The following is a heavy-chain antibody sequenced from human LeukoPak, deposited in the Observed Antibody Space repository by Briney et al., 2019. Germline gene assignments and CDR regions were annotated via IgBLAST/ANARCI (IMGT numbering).Heavy chain of an antibody. CDR1: TFNFSGHG. D-gene: IGHD6-19*01. CDR3: AREATWGQWYFDH. V-gene: IGHV3-30*03. J-gene: IGHJ4*02. CDR2: IAADGGVK. Sequence: GGSLRLSCVASTFNFSGHGMHWVRQAPGKGLEWVAVIAADGGVKHYADSVKGRFTLSRDNSKNTVFLQMNSLSVEGTAVYYCAREATWGQWYFDHWDQGTPVTVSS.